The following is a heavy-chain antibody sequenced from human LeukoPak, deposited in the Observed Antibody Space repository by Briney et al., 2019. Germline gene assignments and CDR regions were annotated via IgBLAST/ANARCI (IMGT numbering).Heavy chain of an antibody. CDR3: AKVWFGELPGGMDV. D-gene: IGHD3-10*01. J-gene: IGHJ6*02. CDR1: GFTFSSYA. CDR2: ISYDGSNK. V-gene: IGHV3-30*18. Sequence: GGSLRLSCAASGFTFSSYAMSWVRQAPGKGLEWVAVISYDGSNKYYADSVKGRFTISRDNSKNTLYLQMNSPRAEDTAVYYCAKVWFGELPGGMDVWGQGTTVTVSS.